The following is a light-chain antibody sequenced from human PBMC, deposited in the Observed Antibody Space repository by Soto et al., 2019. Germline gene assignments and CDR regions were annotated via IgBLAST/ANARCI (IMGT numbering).Light chain of an antibody. CDR2: GAS. CDR3: QQYNNWPPIT. J-gene: IGKJ5*01. CDR1: QSLRATY. Sequence: EVVLTQSPDTLSLSPGETATLSCRASQSLRATYVAWYQQRRGQAPRLLIYGASTRATGIPARFSGSGSGTEFTLTISSLQSEDFAVYYCQQYNNWPPITFGQGTQLEIK. V-gene: IGKV3-15*01.